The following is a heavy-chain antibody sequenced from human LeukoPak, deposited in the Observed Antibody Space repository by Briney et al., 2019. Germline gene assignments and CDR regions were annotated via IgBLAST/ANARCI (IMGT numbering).Heavy chain of an antibody. D-gene: IGHD1/OR15-1a*01. Sequence: GESLKISCQGSGYSFTSYWIGWVRQMPGKGLEWMGIIYPGDSDTRYSPSFQGQVTISADKSISTAYLQWSSLKASDTAMYHCARRETGTAANDAFDIWGQGTMVTVSS. V-gene: IGHV5-51*01. CDR2: IYPGDSDT. CDR3: ARRETGTAANDAFDI. J-gene: IGHJ3*02. CDR1: GYSFTSYW.